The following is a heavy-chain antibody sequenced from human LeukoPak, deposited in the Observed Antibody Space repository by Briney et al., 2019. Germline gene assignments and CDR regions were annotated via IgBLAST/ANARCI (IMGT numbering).Heavy chain of an antibody. D-gene: IGHD3-3*01. CDR3: ARYDFRSGRLDY. CDR2: IYYSGST. J-gene: IGHJ4*02. Sequence: SETLSLTCTVSGGSISSSSYYWGWIRQPPGKGLEWIGSIYYSGSTYYNPSLKSRVTISVDTSKNQFSLKLSSVTAADTAVYYCARYDFRSGRLDYWGQGTLVTVSS. V-gene: IGHV4-39*01. CDR1: GGSISSSSYY.